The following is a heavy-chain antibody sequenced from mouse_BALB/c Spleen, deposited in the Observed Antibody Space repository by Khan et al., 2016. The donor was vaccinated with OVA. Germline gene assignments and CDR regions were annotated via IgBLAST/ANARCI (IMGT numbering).Heavy chain of an antibody. Sequence: EVELVESGGGFVKPGGSLKLSCAASEFTFSNYGLSWVRQTPEKRLEWVATISSGGSYTYYPDSVKGRFTISRDNAEHHLYLQMSRLRSEDTAMYFCARAPDNYTSGYFDYSGPATTRTV. J-gene: IGHJ2*01. D-gene: IGHD1-3*01. CDR1: EFTFSNYG. CDR2: ISSGGSYT. CDR3: ARAPDNYTSGYFDY. V-gene: IGHV5-9-3*01.